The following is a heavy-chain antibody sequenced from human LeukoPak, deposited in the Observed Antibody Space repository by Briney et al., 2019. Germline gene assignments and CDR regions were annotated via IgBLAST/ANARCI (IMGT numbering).Heavy chain of an antibody. CDR3: ARDHSYYDSSGYYDAFDI. J-gene: IGHJ3*02. Sequence: SETLSLTCIVSGGSMSSYYWSWIRQPPGKGLEWIGYIYYSGSTNYNPSLKSRVTISVDPSKIQFSLKLSSVTAAATAVYYCARDHSYYDSSGYYDAFDIWGQGTLVTVSS. V-gene: IGHV4-59*01. CDR1: GGSMSSYY. CDR2: IYYSGST. D-gene: IGHD3-22*01.